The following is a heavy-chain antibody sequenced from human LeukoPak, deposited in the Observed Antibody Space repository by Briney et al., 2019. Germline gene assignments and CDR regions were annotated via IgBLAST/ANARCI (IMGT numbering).Heavy chain of an antibody. V-gene: IGHV3-21*01. Sequence: GGSLRLSCAASGFIFSSYNMNWVRQAPGKGLEWVSSISSSSNYIYYVDSVKGRFTISRDNAKSSLSLQMNGLSAEDTAVYYCARDGYNSANGIDVWGQGTMVTVSS. CDR3: ARDGYNSANGIDV. CDR1: GFIFSSYN. J-gene: IGHJ3*01. D-gene: IGHD5-24*01. CDR2: ISSSSNYI.